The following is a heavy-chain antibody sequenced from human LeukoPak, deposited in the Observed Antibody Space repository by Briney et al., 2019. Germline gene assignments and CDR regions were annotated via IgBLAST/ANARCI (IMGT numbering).Heavy chain of an antibody. V-gene: IGHV4-39*07. CDR2: IYHSGST. D-gene: IGHD3-3*01. CDR3: ARLDFPTYYFDY. CDR1: GGSISSGDYY. J-gene: IGHJ4*02. Sequence: SQTLSLTCTVSGGSISSGDYYWSWIRQPPGKGLEWIGSIYHSGSTYYNPSLKSRVTISVDTSKNQFSLKLSSVTAADTAVYYCARLDFPTYYFDYWGQGTLVTVSS.